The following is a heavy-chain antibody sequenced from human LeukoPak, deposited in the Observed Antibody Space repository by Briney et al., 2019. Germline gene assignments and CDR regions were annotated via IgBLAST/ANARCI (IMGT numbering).Heavy chain of an antibody. D-gene: IGHD4-23*01. Sequence: GGSLRLSCAASGFTFSTYAMNWVRQAPGKGLEWVAVISDDGRHNYYADSVKGRFTISRDNAKNTLYLQMTSLRAEDTAVYFCARVGYGGNRVFDYWGQGTLVTVSS. CDR3: ARVGYGGNRVFDY. CDR1: GFTFSTYA. CDR2: ISDDGRHN. V-gene: IGHV3-30*04. J-gene: IGHJ4*02.